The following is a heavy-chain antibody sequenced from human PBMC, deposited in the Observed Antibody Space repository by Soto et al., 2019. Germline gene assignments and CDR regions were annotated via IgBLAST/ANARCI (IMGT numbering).Heavy chain of an antibody. Sequence: QVQLQESGPGLVKPSQTLSLTCTVSGGSISSGEHYWSWIRQLPGKGLEWIGNIYYSGSNYYNPPLKSRVTISVDTSKNQFSLNLSSVTAADTAIYYCARDRYGVPRGDYFDSWGQGILVTVSS. CDR3: ARDRYGVPRGDYFDS. CDR1: GGSISSGEHY. V-gene: IGHV4-31*03. D-gene: IGHD4-17*01. J-gene: IGHJ4*02. CDR2: IYYSGSN.